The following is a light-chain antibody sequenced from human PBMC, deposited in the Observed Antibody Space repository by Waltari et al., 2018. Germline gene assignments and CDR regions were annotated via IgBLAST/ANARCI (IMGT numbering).Light chain of an antibody. CDR3: SSYAGSSTYV. V-gene: IGLV2-8*01. Sequence: QSALTQPPSASGSPGQSVTVPCTGTSGDVGNYNYVSWYQQYPGKAPKLSIYEVTKRPSGVPDRFSGSKSGNTASLTVSGLRAEDEADYYCSSYAGSSTYVFGSGTKVTVL. CDR2: EVT. J-gene: IGLJ1*01. CDR1: SGDVGNYNY.